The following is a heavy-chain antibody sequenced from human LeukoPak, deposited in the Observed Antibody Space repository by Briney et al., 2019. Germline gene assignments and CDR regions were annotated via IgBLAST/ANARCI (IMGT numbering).Heavy chain of an antibody. CDR3: TRDLTYSAAEYFQH. D-gene: IGHD1-20*01. J-gene: IGHJ1*01. CDR1: GFTFGDYA. V-gene: IGHV3-49*03. CDR2: IRSKAYGGTT. Sequence: GGSLRLSCTASGFTFGDYAMSWFRQAPGKGLEWVGFIRSKAYGGTTEYAASVKGRFTISRDDSKSIAYLQMNSLKTEDTAVYYCTRDLTYSAAEYFQHWGQGTLVTVSS.